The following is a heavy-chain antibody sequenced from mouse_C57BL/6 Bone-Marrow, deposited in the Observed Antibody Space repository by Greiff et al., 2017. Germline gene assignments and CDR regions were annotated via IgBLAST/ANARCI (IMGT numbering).Heavy chain of an antibody. CDR2: INPSSGYT. D-gene: IGHD1-1*01. V-gene: IGHV1-7*01. J-gene: IGHJ1*03. CDR3: AKVDSSHWCFDV. Sequence: QVQLQQSGAELAKPGASVKLSCKASGYTFTSYWMHWVKQRPGQGLEWIGYINPSSGYTNYNQKFKDKATVTADKSSSTAYMQLCSLTYEDSAVYYCAKVDSSHWCFDVGGKGTTVTVSA. CDR1: GYTFTSYW.